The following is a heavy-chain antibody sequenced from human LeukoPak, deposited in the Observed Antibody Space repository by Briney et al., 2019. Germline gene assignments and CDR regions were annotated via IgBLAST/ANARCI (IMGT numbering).Heavy chain of an antibody. V-gene: IGHV3-21*01. CDR3: AKSRLSDTSDSSTGNWFDP. J-gene: IGHJ5*02. Sequence: GGSLRLSCAASGFTFSTYIMNWVRQTPGKGLEWVSSIGTSTSYIYYADSVKGRFTISRDNSNNTLYLLMNSLRPEDMAVYYCAKSRLSDTSDSSTGNWFDPWGQGTLVTVSS. D-gene: IGHD2-2*01. CDR2: IGTSTSYI. CDR1: GFTFSTYI.